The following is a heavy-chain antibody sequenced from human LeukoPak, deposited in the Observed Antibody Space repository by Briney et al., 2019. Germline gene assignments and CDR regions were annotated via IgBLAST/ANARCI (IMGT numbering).Heavy chain of an antibody. J-gene: IGHJ5*01. D-gene: IGHD3-9*01. Sequence: GASVKVSCKASGYTFTSYGISWVRQAPGQGLEWMGWVTSYNGDTNYAQKFHGRVTMSTDTSTRTAYMELRSLTLDDTAMYYCAKDWHILTGRNCFDPWGQGTLVTVSS. CDR2: VTSYNGDT. V-gene: IGHV1-18*01. CDR1: GYTFTSYG. CDR3: AKDWHILTGRNCFDP.